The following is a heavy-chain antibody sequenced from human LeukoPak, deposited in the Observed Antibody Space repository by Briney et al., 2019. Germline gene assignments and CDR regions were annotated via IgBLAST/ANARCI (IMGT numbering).Heavy chain of an antibody. CDR3: ARGPYSYDSSGAFDI. D-gene: IGHD3-22*01. J-gene: IGHJ3*02. V-gene: IGHV4-61*02. CDR1: GDSISSGDYY. Sequence: SETLSLTCTVSGDSISSGDYYWSWIRQPARKGLEWIGRISSSGSTNYNPSLKSRLTISIDTSKNQFSLKLSSVTAADTAVYFCARGPYSYDSSGAFDIWGQGTMVTVSS. CDR2: ISSSGST.